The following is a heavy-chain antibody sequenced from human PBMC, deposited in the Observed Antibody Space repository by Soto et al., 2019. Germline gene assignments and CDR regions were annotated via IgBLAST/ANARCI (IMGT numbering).Heavy chain of an antibody. Sequence: SETLSLTCIVSGGSVSSSNCWSWVRQPPGKGLEWIGEIYHSVSTTYNPSLKSRATISVDKSENQFSLRLKSVTAADTDVYYCASVGHDYDNSGYYLPWGPGTLVAVSS. CDR1: GGSVSSSNC. CDR3: ASVGHDYDNSGYYLP. CDR2: IYHSVST. V-gene: IGHV4-4*02. J-gene: IGHJ5*02. D-gene: IGHD3-22*01.